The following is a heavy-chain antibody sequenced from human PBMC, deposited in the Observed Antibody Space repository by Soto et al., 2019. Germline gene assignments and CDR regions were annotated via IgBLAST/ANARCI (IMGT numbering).Heavy chain of an antibody. J-gene: IGHJ6*01. Sequence: QVQLVQSGAEVKKPGASVKVSCKASGYIFTSYDINWVRQATGQGLEWMAWMNPNSGNTGYAQKFQGRVTMTRSTSTRTAYMERTSLRSEDTAVYYCARGLEYAGMDVWGQGTTVTVSS. D-gene: IGHD2-2*01. CDR3: ARGLEYAGMDV. CDR2: MNPNSGNT. V-gene: IGHV1-8*01. CDR1: GYIFTSYD.